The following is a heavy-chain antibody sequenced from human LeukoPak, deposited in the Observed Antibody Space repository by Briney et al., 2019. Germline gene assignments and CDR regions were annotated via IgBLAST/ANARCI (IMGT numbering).Heavy chain of an antibody. Sequence: ASVKVSSKASGYTFTSYGISWVRQAPGQGLEWMGWISANDGNTDYPQKLQGRVTMTTDTSTSTAYMELRSLRFDDTAVYYCARESHVTREDYWGQGTLVTVSS. CDR2: ISANDGNT. D-gene: IGHD3-10*01. V-gene: IGHV1-18*01. CDR1: GYTFTSYG. CDR3: ARESHVTREDY. J-gene: IGHJ4*02.